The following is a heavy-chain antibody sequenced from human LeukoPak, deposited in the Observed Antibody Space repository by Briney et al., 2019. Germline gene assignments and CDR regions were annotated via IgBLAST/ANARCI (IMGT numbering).Heavy chain of an antibody. Sequence: KASETLSLTCAVYGGSFSGYYGSWIRQPPGKGLEWIGEINHSGGTNYNPSLKSRVTISVDTSKNQFSLKLSSVTAADTAVYYCARSYGSGPWGQGTLVTVSS. J-gene: IGHJ5*02. V-gene: IGHV4-34*01. D-gene: IGHD3-10*01. CDR1: GGSFSGYY. CDR2: INHSGGT. CDR3: ARSYGSGP.